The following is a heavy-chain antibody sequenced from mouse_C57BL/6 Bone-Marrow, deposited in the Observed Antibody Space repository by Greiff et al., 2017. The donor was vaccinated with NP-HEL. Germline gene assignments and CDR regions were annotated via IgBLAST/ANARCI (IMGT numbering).Heavy chain of an antibody. CDR2: INPSTGGT. D-gene: IGHD3-2*02. J-gene: IGHJ4*01. Sequence: EVQLQQSGPELVKPGASVKISCKASGYSFTGYYMNWVKQSPEKSLEWIGEINPSTGGTTYNQKFKDKATLTVDKSSSTAYMQLKSLTSEDSAVYYCAREGSGYAYYYAMDYWGQGTSVTVSS. CDR1: GYSFTGYY. CDR3: AREGSGYAYYYAMDY. V-gene: IGHV1-42*01.